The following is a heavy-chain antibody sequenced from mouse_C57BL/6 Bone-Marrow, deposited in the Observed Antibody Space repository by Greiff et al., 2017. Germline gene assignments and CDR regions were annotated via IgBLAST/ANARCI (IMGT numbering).Heavy chain of an antibody. CDR2: ISSGSSTI. CDR1: GFTFSDYG. V-gene: IGHV5-17*01. Sequence: EVQGVESGGGLVKPGGSLKLSCAASGFTFSDYGMHWVRQAPEKGLEWVAYISSGSSTIYYADTVKGRFTISRDNAKNTLFLQMISLRSEDTAMYDCAWITTVVSHGWYFDVWGTGTTVTVSS. CDR3: AWITTVVSHGWYFDV. D-gene: IGHD1-1*01. J-gene: IGHJ1*03.